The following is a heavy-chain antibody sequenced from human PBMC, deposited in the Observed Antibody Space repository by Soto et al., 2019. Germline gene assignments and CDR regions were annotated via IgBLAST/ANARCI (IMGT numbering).Heavy chain of an antibody. CDR3: ARDFRRARYYYGMDV. Sequence: TLSLTCTVSGGSISSGGYYWSWIRQHPGKGLEWIGYIYYSGSTYYNPSLKSRVTISVDTSKNQFSLKLSSVTAADTAVYYCARDFRRARYYYGMDVWGQGTTVTVSS. CDR1: GGSISSGGYY. CDR2: IYYSGST. V-gene: IGHV4-31*03. J-gene: IGHJ6*02.